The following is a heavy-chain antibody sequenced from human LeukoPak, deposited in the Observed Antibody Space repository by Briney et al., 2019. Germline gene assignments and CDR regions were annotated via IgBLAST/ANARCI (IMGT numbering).Heavy chain of an antibody. CDR1: GFTFSNYG. CDR2: IRYDGNNK. CDR3: AKDRHYYDSSGYSGFDY. Sequence: GGSLRLSCGASGFTFSNYGMLWVRQAPGKGLDWVAFIRYDGNNKLYADSVKGRFTISRDNSKNTLYLQMNSLRAEDTAVYYCAKDRHYYDSSGYSGFDYWGQGTLVTVSS. J-gene: IGHJ4*02. D-gene: IGHD3-22*01. V-gene: IGHV3-30*02.